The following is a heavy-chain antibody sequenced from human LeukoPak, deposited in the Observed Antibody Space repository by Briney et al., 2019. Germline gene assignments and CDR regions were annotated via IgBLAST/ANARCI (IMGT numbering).Heavy chain of an antibody. CDR3: ARDHLRRSGELSLFDY. CDR1: GFTFSGSA. CDR2: IRSKTHNYAT. D-gene: IGHD3-16*02. V-gene: IGHV3-73*01. Sequence: GGSLRLSCAASGFTFSGSAMHWVRQTSGKGLEWVGYIRSKTHNYATLYAASVKGRFTISRDDSKNTAYLQMNSLRADDTAVYYCARDHLRRSGELSLFDYWGQGTLVTVSS. J-gene: IGHJ4*02.